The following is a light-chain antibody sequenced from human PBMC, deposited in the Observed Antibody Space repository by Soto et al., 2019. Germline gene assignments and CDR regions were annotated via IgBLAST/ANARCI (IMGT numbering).Light chain of an antibody. CDR3: HQRSNWPLT. V-gene: IGKV3D-20*02. CDR1: QSVSSSY. J-gene: IGKJ4*01. Sequence: EIVLTQSPDTLSLSPGERATLSCRASQSVSSSYLAWYQQRPGQAPRLLIYGASSRATGIPDRFSGSGSGTDFSLTISRLEPEDFAVYYCHQRSNWPLTFGGGTKVDIK. CDR2: GAS.